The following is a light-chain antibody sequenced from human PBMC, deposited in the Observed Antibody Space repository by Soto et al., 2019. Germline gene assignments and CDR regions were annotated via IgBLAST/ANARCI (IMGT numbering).Light chain of an antibody. V-gene: IGKV3-15*01. CDR2: GTY. CDR1: QSVSSN. CDR3: QQYGSSAPIT. Sequence: VMTQSPVTLSVSPGDSATLSCRASQSVSSNLAWYQQKPGQAPRLLIYGTYTRATGIPARFSGSGSATEFTLTISGLQSEDFAVYYCQQYGSSAPITCGQGTRLEIK. J-gene: IGKJ5*01.